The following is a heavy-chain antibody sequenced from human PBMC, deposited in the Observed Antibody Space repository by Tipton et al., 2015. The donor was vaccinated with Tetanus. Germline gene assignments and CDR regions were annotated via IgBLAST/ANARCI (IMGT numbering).Heavy chain of an antibody. J-gene: IGHJ4*02. Sequence: TLSLTCTVSGGSISSSNYYWGWIRQPPGKGLEWIGYIDYSGSTNYNPSLKSRVTISIDTSKKQFPLNLSSVIAADTAVYFCARCPYGGVSGTLYYWGQGILVTVSS. CDR2: IDYSGST. CDR1: GGSISSSNYY. V-gene: IGHV4-61*05. D-gene: IGHD4-23*01. CDR3: ARCPYGGVSGTLYY.